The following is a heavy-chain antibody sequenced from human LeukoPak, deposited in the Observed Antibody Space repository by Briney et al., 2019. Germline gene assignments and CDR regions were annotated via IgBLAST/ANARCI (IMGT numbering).Heavy chain of an antibody. V-gene: IGHV3-23*01. CDR1: GFTFSSYA. D-gene: IGHD5-18*01. J-gene: IGHJ4*02. CDR3: AKDPAMANEYYFDY. CDR2: ISGSGGST. Sequence: GGSLRLSCAASGFTFSSYAMSWVRQAPGKGLEWVSAISGSGGSTYYADSVKGRFTISRDNSKNMLYLQMNSLRAEDTAVYYCAKDPAMANEYYFDYWGQGTWSPSPQ.